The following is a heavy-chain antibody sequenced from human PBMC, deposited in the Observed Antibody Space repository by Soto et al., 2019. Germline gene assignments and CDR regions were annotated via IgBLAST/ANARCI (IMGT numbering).Heavy chain of an antibody. CDR3: ARVGGDYGVYYYYGMDV. D-gene: IGHD4-17*01. CDR1: GFTFSSYG. Sequence: QVQLVESGGGVVQPGRSLRLSCAASGFTFSSYGMHWVRQAPGKGLEWVAVIWYDGSNKYYADSVKGRFTISRDNSKNTLYLQMNGLRAEDTAVYYCARVGGDYGVYYYYGMDVWGQGTTVTVSS. J-gene: IGHJ6*02. V-gene: IGHV3-33*01. CDR2: IWYDGSNK.